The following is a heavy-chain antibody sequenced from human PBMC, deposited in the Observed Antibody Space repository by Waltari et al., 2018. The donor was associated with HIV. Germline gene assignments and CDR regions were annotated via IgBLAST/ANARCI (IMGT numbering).Heavy chain of an antibody. CDR1: GGSISSYY. Sequence: QVQLQESGPGLVKPSETLSLTCTVSGGSISSYYWSWIRQPPGKGLEWIGYIYYSGSSNNHPSLKSRVTISVYTSKNQFSLKLSSGTAADTAVYYCARGRRGAYYFDYWGQGTLVTVSS. V-gene: IGHV4-59*01. CDR2: IYYSGSS. J-gene: IGHJ4*02. CDR3: ARGRRGAYYFDY. D-gene: IGHD3-16*01.